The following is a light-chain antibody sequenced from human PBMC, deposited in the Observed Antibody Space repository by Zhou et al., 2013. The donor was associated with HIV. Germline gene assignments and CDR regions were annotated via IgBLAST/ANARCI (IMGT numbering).Light chain of an antibody. Sequence: EIVLTQAPGTLSLSPGERATLSCRASQSLSTGYLAWYQQKPGQTPRLLFSDASTRAAGIPDRFSGSGSGTDFTLTISRLESEDFAVYYCQYHTTSPLMCGFGQGTRLEIK. CDR3: QYHTTSPLMCG. J-gene: IGKJ2*04. V-gene: IGKV3-20*01. CDR1: QSLSTGY. CDR2: DAS.